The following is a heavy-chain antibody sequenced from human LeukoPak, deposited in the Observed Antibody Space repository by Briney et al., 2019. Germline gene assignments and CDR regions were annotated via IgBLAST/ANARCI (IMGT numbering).Heavy chain of an antibody. V-gene: IGHV4-30-4*01. CDR1: GGSISSGDYY. J-gene: IGHJ4*02. D-gene: IGHD5-24*01. CDR3: ARNRDGYNSFDY. Sequence: SQTLSLTCTVSGGSISSGDYYWSWIRQPPGKGLEWIGYIYYSGSTYYNPSLKSRVTISVDTSKNQFSLKLSSVTAADTAVYYCARNRDGYNSFDYWGQGTLVTVSS. CDR2: IYYSGST.